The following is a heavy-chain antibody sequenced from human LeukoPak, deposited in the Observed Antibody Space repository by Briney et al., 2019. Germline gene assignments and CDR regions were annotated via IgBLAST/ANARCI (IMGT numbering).Heavy chain of an antibody. V-gene: IGHV4-59*01. CDR3: ARGRSSSWTNWFDP. Sequence: PSETLSLTCTVSGGSIGTYSWNWIRQPPGKGLEWIGYIYYSGTTNYNPSLKSRVTISVDTSKNQFSLKLSSVTAADTAVYYCARGRSSSWTNWFDPWGQGTLVTVSS. J-gene: IGHJ5*02. D-gene: IGHD6-13*01. CDR1: GGSIGTYS. CDR2: IYYSGTT.